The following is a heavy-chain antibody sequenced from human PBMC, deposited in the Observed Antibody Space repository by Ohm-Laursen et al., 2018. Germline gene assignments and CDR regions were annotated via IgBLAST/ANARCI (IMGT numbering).Heavy chain of an antibody. CDR2: IEQDGSEK. J-gene: IGHJ5*01. V-gene: IGHV3-7*03. CDR1: GFTFDDYA. Sequence: SLRLSCAASGFTFDDYAMHWVRQAPGKGLEWVANIEQDGSEKNYVESVKGRFTISRDNAKNSLYLQMNSLRAEDTAVYYCAIGSMWYVSWGPGTLVTVSS. CDR3: AIGSMWYVS. D-gene: IGHD6-13*01.